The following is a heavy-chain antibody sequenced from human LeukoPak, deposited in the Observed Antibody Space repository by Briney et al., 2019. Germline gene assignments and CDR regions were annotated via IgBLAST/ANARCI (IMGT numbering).Heavy chain of an antibody. D-gene: IGHD1-7*01. Sequence: PSETLSLTCTVSGGSISGGGYYWSWIRQHPGKGLEWIGYIYYSGSTYYNPALKSRVTISVDTSKDQFSLKLSSVTAADTAVYYCARSQHNWNFADYYYYMDVWGKGTTVTVSS. CDR2: IYYSGST. CDR3: ARSQHNWNFADYYYYMDV. J-gene: IGHJ6*03. CDR1: GGSISGGGYY. V-gene: IGHV4-31*03.